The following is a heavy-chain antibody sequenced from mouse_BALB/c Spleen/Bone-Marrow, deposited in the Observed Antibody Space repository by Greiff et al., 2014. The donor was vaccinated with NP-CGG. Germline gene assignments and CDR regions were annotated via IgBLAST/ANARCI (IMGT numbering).Heavy chain of an antibody. V-gene: IGHV3-1*02. CDR1: GYSITSGYS. D-gene: IGHD2-1*01. CDR2: IHHSGST. CDR3: TSYGNYWYFDV. J-gene: IGHJ1*01. Sequence: EVQLQQSRPDLVKPSQSLSLTCTVTGYSITSGYSWHWIRQFPGNKLEWMGYIHHSGSTNYNPSLRSRISITRDTSKNQFFLHLNSVTTEDTATYYCTSYGNYWYFDVWGAGTTVTVSS.